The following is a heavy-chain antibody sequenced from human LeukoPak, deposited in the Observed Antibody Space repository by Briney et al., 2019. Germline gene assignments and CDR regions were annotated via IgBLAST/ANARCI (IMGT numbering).Heavy chain of an antibody. J-gene: IGHJ4*02. CDR2: ISCSGDDC. Sequence: GGSLRLSCAASGFTFTDSYMTSVRQAPGKGLEWLSYISCSGDDCNYASSVRGRFTISRDNAKNSLYLQMNSLRVEDTAVYYCARDPRTVRIWGQGTLVTVSS. CDR3: ARDPRTVRI. CDR1: GFTFTDSY. V-gene: IGHV3-11*04. D-gene: IGHD1-1*01.